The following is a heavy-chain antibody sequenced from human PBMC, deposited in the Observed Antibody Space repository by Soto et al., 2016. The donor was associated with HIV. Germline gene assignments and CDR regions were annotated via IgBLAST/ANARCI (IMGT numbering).Heavy chain of an antibody. D-gene: IGHD3-3*01. V-gene: IGHV3-74*01. Sequence: EVQLVESGGGLAQPGGSLRLSCAASGFNFSSYWMHWVRQAPGKGLMWVSRINSDGSDTRYADSVKGRFTISRDNAKNTLYLQMNSLRADDTAVYYCARDRSFWSGSLYYWGQGTLVTVSS. CDR3: ARDRSFWSGSLYY. CDR2: INSDGSDT. CDR1: GFNFSSYW. J-gene: IGHJ4*02.